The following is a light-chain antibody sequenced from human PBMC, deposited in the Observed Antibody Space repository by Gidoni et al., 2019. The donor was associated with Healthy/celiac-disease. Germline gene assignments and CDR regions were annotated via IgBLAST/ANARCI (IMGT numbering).Light chain of an antibody. CDR2: AAS. CDR1: QSISSY. Sequence: DIQMTQSPSSLSASVGDRVTITCRASQSISSYLNWYQQKPGKAPKLLIYAASSLQSGVPSRFSCSGSGTDFAPPISRLQPEDFATYYVQPSYMNRWAFRQGTKVEIK. CDR3: QPSYMNRWA. J-gene: IGKJ1*01. V-gene: IGKV1-39*01.